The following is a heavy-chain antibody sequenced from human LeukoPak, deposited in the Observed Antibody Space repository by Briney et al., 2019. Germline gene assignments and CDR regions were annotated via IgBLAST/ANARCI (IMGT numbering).Heavy chain of an antibody. CDR1: GFTVTNAR. V-gene: IGHV3-15*01. CDR2: IQRKSDGETT. D-gene: IGHD1-26*01. Sequence: PGGSLRLSCAASGFTVTNARMTWVRQTPGKGLEWVGHIQRKSDGETTDYAAPAKDRFTISRDDSKNTLYLQMNSLKTEDTAVYYCSTGGGTYSLGAWGQGTLVIVSS. CDR3: STGGGTYSLGA. J-gene: IGHJ5*02.